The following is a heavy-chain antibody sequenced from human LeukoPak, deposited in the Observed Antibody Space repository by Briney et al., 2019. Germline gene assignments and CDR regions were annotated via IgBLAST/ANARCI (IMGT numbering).Heavy chain of an antibody. V-gene: IGHV1-18*01. Sequence: ASVTVSCKASGYTFTSYGISWVRQAPGQGREWMGWMSAYNGNTNYAQKLQGRVTITTDTSTSTAYMELRSLRSDDTAVFYCVRKPTGAPFDYWGQGTLVTVSS. J-gene: IGHJ4*02. CDR2: MSAYNGNT. CDR1: GYTFTSYG. D-gene: IGHD3-10*01. CDR3: VRKPTGAPFDY.